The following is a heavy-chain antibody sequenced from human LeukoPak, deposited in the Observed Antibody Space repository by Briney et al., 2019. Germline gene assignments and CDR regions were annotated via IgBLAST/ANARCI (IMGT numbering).Heavy chain of an antibody. V-gene: IGHV5-51*01. Sequence: KGGESLKISCKGSGYSFTTYWIGWVRQMPGKGLEWMGIIYPGDSDTRYSPSFQGQVTISADKSVSTAYLQWSSLKASDTAMYYCARRFDTCRYFQNWGQGTLVTVSS. CDR2: IYPGDSDT. D-gene: IGHD2-15*01. CDR3: ARRFDTCRYFQN. CDR1: GYSFTTYW. J-gene: IGHJ1*01.